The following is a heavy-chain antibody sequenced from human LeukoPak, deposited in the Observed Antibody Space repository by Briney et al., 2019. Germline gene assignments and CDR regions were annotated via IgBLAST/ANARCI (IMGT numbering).Heavy chain of an antibody. Sequence: PGGSLRLSCAASGFTFSTYAMSWVRQAAGKGLVWVSRINSDGSSTSYADSVKGRFTISRDNAKNTLYLQMNSLRAEDTAVYYCARALYYYDSTNWGQGTLVTVSS. J-gene: IGHJ4*02. CDR3: ARALYYYDSTN. D-gene: IGHD3-22*01. CDR1: GFTFSTYA. V-gene: IGHV3-74*01. CDR2: INSDGSST.